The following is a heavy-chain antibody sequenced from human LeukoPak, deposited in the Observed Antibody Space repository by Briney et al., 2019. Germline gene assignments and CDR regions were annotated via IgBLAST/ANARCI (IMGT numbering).Heavy chain of an antibody. CDR1: GFTFSSYS. CDR3: ARDPVTIFGVVIKRPPYYFDY. J-gene: IGHJ4*02. D-gene: IGHD3-3*01. Sequence: GGSLRLSCAASGFTFSSYSMNWVRQAPGKGLEWVSSISSSSSYIYYADSVKGRFTISRDNAKNSLYLQMNSLRAEDTAVYYCARDPVTIFGVVIKRPPYYFDYWGQGTLVTVS. V-gene: IGHV3-21*01. CDR2: ISSSSSYI.